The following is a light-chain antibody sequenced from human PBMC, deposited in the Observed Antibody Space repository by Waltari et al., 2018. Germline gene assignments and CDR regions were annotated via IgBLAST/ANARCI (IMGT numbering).Light chain of an antibody. CDR1: KMVSIS. CDR3: QVWDNSSDQGV. V-gene: IGLV3-21*02. CDR2: DNS. Sequence: SYVVTQPPSVSVAPGQTARITCGALKMVSISVHWYQQRPRQAPVLVVYDNSDRPPGISERLSGTNFANTATLSIDRVEAGGESDYYCQVWDNSSDQGVFGGGTKLTVL. J-gene: IGLJ2*01.